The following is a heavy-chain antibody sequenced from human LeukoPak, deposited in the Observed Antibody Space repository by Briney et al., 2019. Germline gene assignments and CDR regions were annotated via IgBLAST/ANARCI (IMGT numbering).Heavy chain of an antibody. Sequence: PGGSLRLSCAASGFTLSDYYMSWIRQAPGKGLGWVAIIWYDGSVTYYEDSVKGRFTISRDNSKSTLYLQMDSLRAEDTAVYYCARHGSGRNNFDPLDHWGQGTLVTVSS. D-gene: IGHD1-26*01. CDR1: GFTLSDYY. J-gene: IGHJ4*02. CDR2: IWYDGSVT. CDR3: ARHGSGRNNFDPLDH. V-gene: IGHV3-33*08.